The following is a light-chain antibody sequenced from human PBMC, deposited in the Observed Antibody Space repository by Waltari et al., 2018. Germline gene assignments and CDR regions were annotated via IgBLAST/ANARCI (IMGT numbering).Light chain of an antibody. CDR1: PGFVTSVRY. J-gene: IGLJ3*02. V-gene: IGLV7-46*01. Sequence: QAVVTQEPSLTVSPGGTVTLTCGSRPGFVTSVRYPYCVQQKPGQAPKTLIYDTSNKHSWTPARFSGSLVGGKAALTLSGAQPEDEADYYCLLSYSGGRRVFGGGTKLTVL. CDR3: LLSYSGGRRV. CDR2: DTS.